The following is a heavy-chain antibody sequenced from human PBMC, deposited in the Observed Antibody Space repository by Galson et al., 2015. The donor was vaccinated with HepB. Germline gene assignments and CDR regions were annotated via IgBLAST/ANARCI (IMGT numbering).Heavy chain of an antibody. D-gene: IGHD3-3*01. J-gene: IGHJ4*02. CDR1: GFTFGSYN. CDR2: ISATSSTI. Sequence: SLRLSCAASGFTFGSYNMNWVRRAPGKGLECISYISATSSTIFYADSVKGRFTVSRDNSRNTLYLQMSSLRAEDTAVYYCARDHLPLSAYGFYCDYWGQGTLVTVSS. CDR3: ARDHLPLSAYGFYCDY. V-gene: IGHV3-48*01.